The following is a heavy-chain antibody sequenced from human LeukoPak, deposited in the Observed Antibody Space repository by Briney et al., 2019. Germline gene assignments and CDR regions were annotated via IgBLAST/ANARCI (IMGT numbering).Heavy chain of an antibody. J-gene: IGHJ4*02. CDR1: GGSFSSYY. CDR2: IYYSGST. Sequence: SETLSLTCAVYGGSFSSYYWSWIRQPPGKGLEWIGYIYYSGSTNYNPSLKSRVTISVDTSKNQFSLKLSSVTAADTAVYYCAREDSSGYYNYFDYWGQGTLVTVSS. CDR3: AREDSSGYYNYFDY. V-gene: IGHV4-59*01. D-gene: IGHD3-22*01.